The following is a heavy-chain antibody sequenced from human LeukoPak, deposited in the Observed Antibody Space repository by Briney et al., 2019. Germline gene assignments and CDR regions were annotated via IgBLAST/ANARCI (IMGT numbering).Heavy chain of an antibody. Sequence: SVKVSCEASGGTFSSHAITWVRQAPGQGLEWMGGINPIYHIPTYAQIFQGRVTITKDESTSTASMDLSSLTSEDTAVYYCARGRTTGEFDYWGQGTLVTVSS. J-gene: IGHJ4*02. CDR1: GGTFSSHA. V-gene: IGHV1-69*05. CDR2: INPIYHIP. CDR3: ARGRTTGEFDY. D-gene: IGHD4-11*01.